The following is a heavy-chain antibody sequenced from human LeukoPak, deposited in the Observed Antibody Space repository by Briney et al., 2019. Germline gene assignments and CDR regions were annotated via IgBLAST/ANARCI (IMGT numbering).Heavy chain of an antibody. CDR1: GGTFSSYA. J-gene: IGHJ6*02. D-gene: IGHD6-19*01. CDR2: IIPILGIA. Sequence: SVKVSCKASGGTFSSYAISWVRQAPGQGLEWMGRIIPILGIANYAQKFPGRVTITADKSTSTAYMELSSLRSEDTAVYYCARAGKQWLPTDYYYGMDVWGQGTTVTVSS. V-gene: IGHV1-69*04. CDR3: ARAGKQWLPTDYYYGMDV.